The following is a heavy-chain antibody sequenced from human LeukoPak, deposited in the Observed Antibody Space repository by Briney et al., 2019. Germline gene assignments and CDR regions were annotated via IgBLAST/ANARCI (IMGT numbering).Heavy chain of an antibody. D-gene: IGHD1-26*01. Sequence: GESLKISCKGSGYSFTSYWIGWVRQMPGKGLEWMGIIYPGDSDTRYGPSFQGQVTISADKSISTAYLQWSSLKASDTAMYYCARRGGRYSGRDAFDIWGQGTMVTVSS. J-gene: IGHJ3*02. CDR3: ARRGGRYSGRDAFDI. CDR1: GYSFTSYW. V-gene: IGHV5-51*01. CDR2: IYPGDSDT.